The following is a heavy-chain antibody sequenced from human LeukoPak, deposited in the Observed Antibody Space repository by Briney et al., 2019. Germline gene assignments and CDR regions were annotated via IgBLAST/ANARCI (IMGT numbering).Heavy chain of an antibody. CDR3: ARDSRGNYYYYCMDV. D-gene: IGHD3-10*01. V-gene: IGHV4-4*02. CDR2: IYHSGST. Sequence: PSETLSLTCTVSGGSISSGDYYWSWVRQPPGKGLEWIGEIYHSGSTNYNPSLKSRVTISGDKSKNQFSLKLSSVTAADTAVYYCARDSRGNYYYYCMDVWGQGTTVTVSS. CDR1: GGSISSGDYY. J-gene: IGHJ6*02.